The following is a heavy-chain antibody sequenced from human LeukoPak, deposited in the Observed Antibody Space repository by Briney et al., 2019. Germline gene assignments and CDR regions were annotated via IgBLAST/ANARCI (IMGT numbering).Heavy chain of an antibody. Sequence: PGGSLRLSCAASGFTFSSYWMYWVRQAPGKGLVWVSGINGAGTSTRYADSVKGRFTISRDNAKNTLYLQMNSLRAEDTAVYYCASYNWNFLNDYWGQGTLVTVSS. CDR2: INGAGTST. V-gene: IGHV3-74*01. D-gene: IGHD1-7*01. J-gene: IGHJ4*02. CDR3: ASYNWNFLNDY. CDR1: GFTFSSYW.